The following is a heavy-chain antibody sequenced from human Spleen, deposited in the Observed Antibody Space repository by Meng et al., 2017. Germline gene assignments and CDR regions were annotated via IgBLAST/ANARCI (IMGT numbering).Heavy chain of an antibody. CDR2: ISAYNGNT. CDR3: ARDRARRDGYMTAY. Sequence: ASVKVSCKASGYTFTSYGISWVRQAPGQGLEWMGWISAYNGNTNYAQKLQGRVTMTTDTSTSTAYMELRSLRSDDTAVYYCARDRARRDGYMTAYWGHGKRVNVSS. CDR1: GYTFTSYG. D-gene: IGHD5-24*01. V-gene: IGHV1-18*01. J-gene: IGHJ4*01.